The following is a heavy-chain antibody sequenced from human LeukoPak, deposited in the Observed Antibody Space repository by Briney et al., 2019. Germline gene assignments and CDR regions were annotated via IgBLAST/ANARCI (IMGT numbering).Heavy chain of an antibody. CDR2: INPNSGGT. J-gene: IGHJ6*03. Sequence: ASVKVSCKASGYTFTGYYMHWVRQPPGQGLEWMGWINPNSGGTNYAQKFQGRVTMTRDTSISTAYMELSRLRSDDTAVYYCARGPYCSSTSCSPMDVWGKGTTVTVSS. CDR1: GYTFTGYY. V-gene: IGHV1-2*02. CDR3: ARGPYCSSTSCSPMDV. D-gene: IGHD2-2*01.